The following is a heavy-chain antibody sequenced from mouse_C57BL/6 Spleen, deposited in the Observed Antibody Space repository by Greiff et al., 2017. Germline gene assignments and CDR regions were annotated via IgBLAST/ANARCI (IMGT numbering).Heavy chain of an antibody. J-gene: IGHJ2*01. CDR3: ARLTGTLFDY. V-gene: IGHV1-55*01. D-gene: IGHD4-1*01. Sequence: QVHVKQPGAELVKPGASVKMSCKASGYTFTSYWITWVKQRPGQGLEWIGDIYPGSGSTNYNEKFKSKATLTVDTSSSTAYMQLSSLTSEDSAVYYCARLTGTLFDYWGQGTTLTVSS. CDR1: GYTFTSYW. CDR2: IYPGSGST.